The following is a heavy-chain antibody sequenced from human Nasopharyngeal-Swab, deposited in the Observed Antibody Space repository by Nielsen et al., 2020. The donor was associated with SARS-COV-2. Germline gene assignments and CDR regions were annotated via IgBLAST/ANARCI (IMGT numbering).Heavy chain of an antibody. CDR2: ISSSGSTI. D-gene: IGHD3-3*01. CDR3: ARDPVFWSGYFSNWFDP. J-gene: IGHJ5*02. CDR1: GFTFSDYY. Sequence: GESLKISCAASGFTFSDYYMSWIRRAPGKGLEWVSYISSSGSTIYYADSVKGRFTISRDNAKNSLYLQMNSPRAEDTAVYYCARDPVFWSGYFSNWFDPWGQGTLVTVSS. V-gene: IGHV3-11*04.